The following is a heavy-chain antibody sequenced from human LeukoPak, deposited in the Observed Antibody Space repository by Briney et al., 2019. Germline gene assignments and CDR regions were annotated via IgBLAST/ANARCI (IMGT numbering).Heavy chain of an antibody. J-gene: IGHJ4*02. D-gene: IGHD3-22*01. CDR3: ARPRAYDTRDFDY. V-gene: IGHV4-34*01. CDR2: INHSGST. Sequence: SETLSLTCAVYGGSFSGYYWSWIRQPPGKGLEWIGEINHSGSTNYNPSLKSRVTISVDTSKNQFSLKLSSVTAADTAVYYCARPRAYDTRDFDYWGQGTLVTVSS. CDR1: GGSFSGYY.